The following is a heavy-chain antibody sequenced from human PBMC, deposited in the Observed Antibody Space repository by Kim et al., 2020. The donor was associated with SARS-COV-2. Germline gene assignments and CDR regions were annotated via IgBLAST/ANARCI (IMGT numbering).Heavy chain of an antibody. CDR3: ARTREMATIFDY. D-gene: IGHD5-12*01. Sequence: SETLSLICAVYGGSFSGYYWSWIRQPPGKGLEWIGEINHSGSTNYNPSLKSRVTISVDTSKNQFSLKLSSVTAADTAVYYCARTREMATIFDYWGQGTLV. J-gene: IGHJ4*02. CDR1: GGSFSGYY. CDR2: INHSGST. V-gene: IGHV4-34*01.